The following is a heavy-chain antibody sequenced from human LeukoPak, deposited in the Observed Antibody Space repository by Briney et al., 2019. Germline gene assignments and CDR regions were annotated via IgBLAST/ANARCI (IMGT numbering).Heavy chain of an antibody. CDR3: ARDGPIVVVPAALDY. D-gene: IGHD2-2*01. CDR2: ISYDGSNK. V-gene: IGHV3-30*01. CDR1: GFTFSSYA. J-gene: IGHJ4*02. Sequence: GGSLRLSCAASGFTFSSYAMHWVRQAPGKGLEWGAVISYDGSNKYYADSVKGRFTISRDNSKNTLYLQMNSLRAEDTAVYYCARDGPIVVVPAALDYWGQGTLVTVSS.